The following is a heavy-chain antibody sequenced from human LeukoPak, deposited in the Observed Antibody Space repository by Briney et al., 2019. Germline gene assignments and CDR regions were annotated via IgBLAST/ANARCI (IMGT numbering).Heavy chain of an antibody. V-gene: IGHV3-23*01. CDR2: ISGSGGST. Sequence: PGGSLRLSCAASGFTFSSYAMSWVRQAPGKGLEWVSAISGSGGSTYYADSVKGRFTISRDNSKNTLYLQMNSLRAEDTAVYYCAKDTVYDILTGCSMRLYYYGMDVWGQGTTVTVSS. D-gene: IGHD3-9*01. CDR1: GFTFSSYA. J-gene: IGHJ6*02. CDR3: AKDTVYDILTGCSMRLYYYGMDV.